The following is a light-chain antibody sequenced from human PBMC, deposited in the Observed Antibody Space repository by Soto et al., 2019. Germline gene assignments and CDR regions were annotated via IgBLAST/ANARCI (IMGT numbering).Light chain of an antibody. Sequence: DIQMTQSPSTLSASVGDRFTIACRASQSISPWLAWYQQKPGKAPKLLIYGASSLEGGVPSRFSGSGSGTDFTLTISSLQPDDFATYYCQQYSSSVTFGQGTKVDIK. CDR2: GAS. V-gene: IGKV1-5*01. CDR3: QQYSSSVT. CDR1: QSISPW. J-gene: IGKJ1*01.